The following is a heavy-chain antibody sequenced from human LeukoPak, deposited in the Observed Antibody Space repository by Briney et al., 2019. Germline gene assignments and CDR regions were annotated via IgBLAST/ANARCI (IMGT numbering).Heavy chain of an antibody. Sequence: PSETLSLTCAVYGGSFSGYYWSWIRQPPVKGLEWIGEINHSGSTNYNPSLKSRVTISVDTSKNQFSLKLSSVTAADTAVYYCATYGDYGGNSRQFDYWGQGTLVTVSS. CDR2: INHSGST. CDR3: ATYGDYGGNSRQFDY. J-gene: IGHJ4*02. V-gene: IGHV4-34*01. CDR1: GGSFSGYY. D-gene: IGHD4-23*01.